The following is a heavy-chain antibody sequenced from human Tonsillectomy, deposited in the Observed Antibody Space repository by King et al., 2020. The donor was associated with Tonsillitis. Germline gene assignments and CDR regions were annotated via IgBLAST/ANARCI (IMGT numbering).Heavy chain of an antibody. CDR1: GVYISSYY. CDR2: IYYSGST. V-gene: IGHV4-59*08. Sequence: QLQESGPGLVKPSETLSLTCTVSGVYISSYYWSWIRQPHGKGLEWIGYIYYSGSTNYNPSLKSRVTISVDTSKNQFSLKLSSVTAADTAVYYCARLTRAFYYFDYWGQGTLVTVSS. J-gene: IGHJ4*02. CDR3: ARLTRAFYYFDY.